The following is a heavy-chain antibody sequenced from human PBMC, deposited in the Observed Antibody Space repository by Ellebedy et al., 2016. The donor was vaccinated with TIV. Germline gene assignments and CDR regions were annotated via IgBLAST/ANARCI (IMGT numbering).Heavy chain of an antibody. V-gene: IGHV1-24*01. J-gene: IGHJ4*02. CDR2: FDPEDGET. CDR3: ATIVVVVAATSALDY. CDR1: GYTLTELS. D-gene: IGHD2-15*01. Sequence: AASVKVSCKVSGYTLTELSMHWVRQAPGKGLEWMGGFDPEDGETIYAQKFQGRVTMTEDTSTDTAYMELSSLRSEDTAVYYCATIVVVVAATSALDYWGQGTLVTVSS.